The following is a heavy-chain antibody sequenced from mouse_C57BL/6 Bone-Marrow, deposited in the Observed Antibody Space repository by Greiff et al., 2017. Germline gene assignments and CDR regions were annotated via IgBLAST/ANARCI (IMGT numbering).Heavy chain of an antibody. V-gene: IGHV1-15*01. J-gene: IGHJ2*01. CDR3: TRLNWYYFDY. D-gene: IGHD4-1*01. Sequence: QVQLKQSGAELVRPGASVTLSCKASGYTFTDYEMHWVKQTPVHGLEWIGAIDPETGGTAYTQKFTGKAILTADKSSSTAYMERRSLTAEDSAVYYCTRLNWYYFDYWGQGTTLTVSS. CDR1: GYTFTDYE. CDR2: IDPETGGT.